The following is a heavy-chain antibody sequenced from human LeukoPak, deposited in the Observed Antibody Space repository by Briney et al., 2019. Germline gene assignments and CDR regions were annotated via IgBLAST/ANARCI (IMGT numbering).Heavy chain of an antibody. CDR2: VYYRGNT. J-gene: IGHJ4*02. V-gene: IGHV4-39*07. CDR1: GASISTRGYY. D-gene: IGHD5-12*01. Sequence: SETLSLTCTVSGASISTRGYYWGWIRQPPGNGLEWIGTVYYRGNTYYNPSLEGRVTMSVGASKNQFSLNVISMTAADTAMYYCASERGYHANWGQGTLVTVSS. CDR3: ASERGYHAN.